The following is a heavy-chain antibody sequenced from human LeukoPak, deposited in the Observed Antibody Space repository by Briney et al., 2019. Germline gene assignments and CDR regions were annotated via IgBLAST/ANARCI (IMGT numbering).Heavy chain of an antibody. J-gene: IGHJ6*03. D-gene: IGHD3-22*01. CDR3: ARETIPLSVPDGSGSYYYYYYMDV. V-gene: IGHV3-21*01. Sequence: GGSLRLSCAASGFTFSDYSLNWVRQAPGKGLEWVSSIGSSGDFTYYADSVKGRFTISRDNAKKSLFLEMNSLRAEDTALYFCARETIPLSVPDGSGSYYYYYYMDVWGKGTTVTVSS. CDR2: IGSSGDFT. CDR1: GFTFSDYS.